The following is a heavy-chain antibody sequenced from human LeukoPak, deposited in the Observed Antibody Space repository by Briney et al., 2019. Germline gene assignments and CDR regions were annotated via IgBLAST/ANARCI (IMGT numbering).Heavy chain of an antibody. CDR2: ISSSGSTI. CDR3: AKGWASYYYGSGSYYPSDHFDY. CDR1: GFTFSDYY. D-gene: IGHD3-10*01. J-gene: IGHJ4*02. Sequence: KPGGSLRLSCAASGFTFSDYYMSWIRQAPGKGLEWVSYISSSGSTIYYADSVKGRFTISRDNAKNSLYLQMNSLRAEDTAVYYCAKGWASYYYGSGSYYPSDHFDYWGQGTLVTVSS. V-gene: IGHV3-11*01.